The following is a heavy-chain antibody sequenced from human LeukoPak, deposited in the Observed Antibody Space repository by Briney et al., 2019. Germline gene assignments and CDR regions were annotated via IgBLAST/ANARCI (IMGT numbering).Heavy chain of an antibody. CDR2: INPNSTGT. CDR1: GYTFTSYY. J-gene: IGHJ6*02. Sequence: DSVTLSCKASGYTFTSYYMHWARQAPGQGLEWMVWINPNSTGTNYAQKRQGRVSITRDTSISTAYMALSRLRSVDTAVYYCARGAGYSSSWYVGYYYYYGMDVWGQGTTVTVSS. D-gene: IGHD6-13*01. V-gene: IGHV1-2*02. CDR3: ARGAGYSSSWYVGYYYYYGMDV.